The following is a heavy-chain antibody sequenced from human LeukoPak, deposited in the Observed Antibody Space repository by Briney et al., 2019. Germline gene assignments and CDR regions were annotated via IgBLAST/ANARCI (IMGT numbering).Heavy chain of an antibody. V-gene: IGHV3-48*01. J-gene: IGHJ4*02. Sequence: GGTLRLSCAASGFTFSSYGMNWVRQAPGKGLEWVSYISSSSSTIYYADSVKGRFTISRDNAMDSLYLQMNSLRAEDTAVYYCTRDTNDYGDYWGQGTLVTVSS. CDR3: TRDTNDYGDY. CDR1: GFTFSSYG. CDR2: ISSSSSTI.